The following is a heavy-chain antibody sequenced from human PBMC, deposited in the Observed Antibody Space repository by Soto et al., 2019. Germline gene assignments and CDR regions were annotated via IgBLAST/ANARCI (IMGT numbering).Heavy chain of an antibody. CDR3: TRGESSDTGDY. CDR1: GDTFSSYA. D-gene: IGHD3-22*01. V-gene: IGHV1-69*13. J-gene: IGHJ4*02. CDR2: TMPILGTV. Sequence: SVKVSWKTSGDTFSSYAFNWVRQAPGQGLEWMGGTMPILGTVDYARKFQGRVTITADESTRSSYMELSGLRSEDTAVYYCTRGESSDTGDYWGQGTLVTVSS.